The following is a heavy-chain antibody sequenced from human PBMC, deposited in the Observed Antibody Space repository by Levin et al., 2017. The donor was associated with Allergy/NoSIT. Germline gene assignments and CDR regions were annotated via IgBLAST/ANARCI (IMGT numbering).Heavy chain of an antibody. CDR3: ARGPSTTITTV. V-gene: IGHV3-7*04. D-gene: IGHD4-11*01. CDR1: GFTFSNYW. CDR2: INNDGSVR. J-gene: IGHJ4*02. Sequence: GGSLRLSCAASGFTFSNYWMTWVRQAPGKGLEWVANINNDGSVRQYVDSVKGRFTISRDNAENSLYLQMNSLRVEDTAVYYCARGPSTTITTVWGQGTLVTVSS.